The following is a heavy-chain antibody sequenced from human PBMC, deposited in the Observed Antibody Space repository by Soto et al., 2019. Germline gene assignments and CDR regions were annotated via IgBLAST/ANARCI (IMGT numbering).Heavy chain of an antibody. V-gene: IGHV4-39*01. CDR1: GGSISSSSYY. D-gene: IGHD6-19*01. Sequence: QLQLQESGPGLVKPSETLSLTCTVSGGSISSSSYYWGWIRQPPGKGLEWIGSIYYSGSTYYNPSLKSRVTLSVDTSKNQFSLKLSSVTAADTAVYYCARQGWEPRDDYWGQGTLVTVSS. J-gene: IGHJ4*02. CDR3: ARQGWEPRDDY. CDR2: IYYSGST.